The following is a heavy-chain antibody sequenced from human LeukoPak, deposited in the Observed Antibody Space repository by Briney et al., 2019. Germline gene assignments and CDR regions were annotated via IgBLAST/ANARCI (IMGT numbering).Heavy chain of an antibody. CDR2: ISNSSTYI. J-gene: IGHJ4*02. D-gene: IGHD2-2*01. V-gene: IGHV3-21*01. CDR3: ARAYCSSTRCSYYFDS. CDR1: GFTFDSYG. Sequence: PGGSLRLSCAASGFTFDSYGMNWVRQAPGKGLEWISSISNSSTYIYYADSVKGRFTISRDNAKNSLYLQMNSLRAEDTAVYYCARAYCSSTRCSYYFDSWGQGTLVTVSS.